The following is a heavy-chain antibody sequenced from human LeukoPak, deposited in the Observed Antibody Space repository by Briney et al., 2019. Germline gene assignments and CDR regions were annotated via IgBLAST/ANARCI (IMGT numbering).Heavy chain of an antibody. CDR1: GYSISSGHF. D-gene: IGHD3-16*01. J-gene: IGHJ4*02. CDR3: ASVGGGSPY. Sequence: SETLSLTCTVSGYSISSGHFWSWIRQPPGKGLEWIGSIYGSGTTYYDPPLRSRVSISADTSKNHFSLELSSVTTADTAVYYCASVGGGSPYWGQGTLVTVSS. CDR2: IYGSGTT. V-gene: IGHV4-38-2*02.